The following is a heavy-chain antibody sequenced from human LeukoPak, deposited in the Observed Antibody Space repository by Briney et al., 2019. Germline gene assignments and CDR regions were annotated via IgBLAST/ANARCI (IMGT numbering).Heavy chain of an antibody. Sequence: GSLRLSCAASGFTFSSYAMSWVRQAPGKGLEWIGSMFYSGSTFYIPSLKSRVIISVDTSKNQFSLKLSSVTAADTAVYYRARDSRRELLHAFDIWGQGTMVTVSS. CDR3: ARDSRRELLHAFDI. CDR2: MFYSGST. D-gene: IGHD1-26*01. J-gene: IGHJ3*02. V-gene: IGHV4-39*07. CDR1: GFTFSSYA.